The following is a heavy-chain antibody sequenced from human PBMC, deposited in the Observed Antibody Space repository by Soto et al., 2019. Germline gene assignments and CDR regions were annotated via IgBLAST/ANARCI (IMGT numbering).Heavy chain of an antibody. V-gene: IGHV4-34*01. CDR1: GGSFSGYY. CDR3: ATTNWNHNWFDP. J-gene: IGHJ5*02. D-gene: IGHD1-1*01. CDR2: INHRGST. Sequence: SETLSLTCAVFGGSFSGYYWSWIRQPPGKGLEWIGEINHRGSTNYNPSLKSRVTMSVDTSKNQFSLKLTSVTAAETAVYYCATTNWNHNWFDPWGQGTLVTVSS.